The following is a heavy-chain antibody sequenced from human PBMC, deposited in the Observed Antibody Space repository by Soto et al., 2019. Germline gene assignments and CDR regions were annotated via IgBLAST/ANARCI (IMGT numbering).Heavy chain of an antibody. Sequence: SVKVSCKASGATLDTFINYGVTWVRRAPGQGLEWMGGIIPVFGTAHYAQKFQGRLTISADESSRTAYMELSSLRSEDTAVYYCARGAATKIVVVMYHALEIWGQGTMVTVSS. V-gene: IGHV1-69*13. CDR1: GATLDTFINYG. J-gene: IGHJ3*02. D-gene: IGHD3-22*01. CDR2: IIPVFGTA. CDR3: ARGAATKIVVVMYHALEI.